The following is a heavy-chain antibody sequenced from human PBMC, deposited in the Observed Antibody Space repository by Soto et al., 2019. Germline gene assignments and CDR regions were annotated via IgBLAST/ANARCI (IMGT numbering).Heavy chain of an antibody. CDR3: ARGPNYPPYYYDSSGGFDY. Sequence: PSETLSLTCTVSGGSISSYYWSWIRQPAGKGLEWIGRIYTSGSTNYNPSLKSRVTMSVDTSKNQFSLKLSSVTAADTAVYYCARGPNYPPYYYDSSGGFDYWGQGTLVTVSS. V-gene: IGHV4-4*07. CDR1: GGSISSYY. CDR2: IYTSGST. J-gene: IGHJ4*02. D-gene: IGHD3-22*01.